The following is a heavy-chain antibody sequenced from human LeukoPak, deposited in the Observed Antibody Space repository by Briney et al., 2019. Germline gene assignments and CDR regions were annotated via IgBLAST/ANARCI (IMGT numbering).Heavy chain of an antibody. D-gene: IGHD2-2*01. CDR2: IKQDGSEK. CDR3: ARVSSSTSCFDY. J-gene: IGHJ4*02. CDR1: GFTFSSYW. V-gene: IGHV3-7*03. Sequence: GGSLRLSCAASGFTFSSYWKSWVRQAPGKGLEWVANIKQDGSEKYYVDSVKGRFTISRDNAKNSLYLQMNSLRAEDTAVYYCARVSSSTSCFDYWGQGTLVTVSS.